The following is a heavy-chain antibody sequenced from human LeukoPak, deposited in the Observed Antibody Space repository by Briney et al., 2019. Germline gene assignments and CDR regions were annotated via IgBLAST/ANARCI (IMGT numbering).Heavy chain of an antibody. Sequence: GGSLRPSCAASGFTFSSYSMNWVRQAPGKGLEWVSSISSSGSYKYYADSVKGRFTISRDNAKNSLYLQMNSLRAEDRAVYYCARDPYYGANSRYYYYYGMVVWGQGTTVTVSS. CDR2: ISSSGSYK. J-gene: IGHJ6*02. V-gene: IGHV3-21*01. D-gene: IGHD4-23*01. CDR3: ARDPYYGANSRYYYYYGMVV. CDR1: GFTFSSYS.